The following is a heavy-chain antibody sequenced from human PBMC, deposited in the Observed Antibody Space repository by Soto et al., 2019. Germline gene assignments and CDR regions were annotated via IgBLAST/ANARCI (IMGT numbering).Heavy chain of an antibody. D-gene: IGHD5-12*01. V-gene: IGHV3-33*01. CDR3: ARDLVGYDYGPDY. J-gene: IGHJ4*02. CDR2: IWYDGSNK. CDR1: GFTFSSYG. Sequence: QVQLVESGGGVVQPGRSLRLSCAASGFTFSSYGMHWVRQAPGKGLEWVAVIWYDGSNKYYADSVKGRFTISRDNSKNTLYLQMNSLRAEDTAVYYCARDLVGYDYGPDYWGQGTLVTVSS.